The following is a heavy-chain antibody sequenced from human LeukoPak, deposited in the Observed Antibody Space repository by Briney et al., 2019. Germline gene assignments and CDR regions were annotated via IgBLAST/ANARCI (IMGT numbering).Heavy chain of an antibody. CDR1: DGSFSSYY. D-gene: IGHD1-26*01. J-gene: IGHJ6*03. CDR2: INHSGST. V-gene: IGHV4-34*01. CDR3: ARRGRSGSYYWYYYYYMDV. Sequence: SETLSLTCGVYDGSFSSYYWSWIRQPPGKGLEWIGEINHSGSTNYNPSLKSRVTISVDTSKNQFSLKLSSVTAADTAVYYCARRGRSGSYYWYYYYYMDVWGKGTTVTVSS.